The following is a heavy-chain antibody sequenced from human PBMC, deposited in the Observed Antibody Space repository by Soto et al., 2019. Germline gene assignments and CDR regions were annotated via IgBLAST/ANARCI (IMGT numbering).Heavy chain of an antibody. V-gene: IGHV1-18*01. CDR3: ARVGGSRYSSGWYGAFDI. CDR2: MSAYNGNT. Sequence: QVRLVQSGAEVKKPGASVKVSCKASGYTFTSYGISWVRQAPGQGLEWMGWMSAYNGNTNYAQKLQGRVTMTTDTSTSTAYMELRSLRSDDTAVYYCARVGGSRYSSGWYGAFDIWGQGTMVTVSS. CDR1: GYTFTSYG. J-gene: IGHJ3*02. D-gene: IGHD6-19*01.